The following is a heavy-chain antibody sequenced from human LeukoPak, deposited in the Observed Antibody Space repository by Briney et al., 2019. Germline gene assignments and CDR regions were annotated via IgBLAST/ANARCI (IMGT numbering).Heavy chain of an antibody. CDR2: ISNTDETR. CDR3: AREIVSAVAGNFDY. Sequence: GGSLRLSCAASGFNFRSYEMNWVRQAPGKGLEWVSYISNTDETRTYADSVKGRFTISRDNAKTSLHLEMNSLRAEDTAVYYCAREIVSAVAGNFDYWGQGTLVTVSS. D-gene: IGHD6-19*01. CDR1: GFNFRSYE. J-gene: IGHJ4*02. V-gene: IGHV3-48*03.